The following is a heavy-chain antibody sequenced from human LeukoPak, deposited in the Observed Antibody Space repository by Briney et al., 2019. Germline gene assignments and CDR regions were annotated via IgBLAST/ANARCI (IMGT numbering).Heavy chain of an antibody. J-gene: IGHJ4*02. CDR1: GDTFSNCG. Sequence: SVKVSCKASGDTFSNCGISWARQAPGQGLEWMGGIIPILRTPNYAQKFQGRVTITTDESTSTAYMELSSLRSEDTAIYYCARGCSDDFWSGYSSYFDHWGQGTLVTVSS. D-gene: IGHD3-3*01. CDR2: IIPILRTP. CDR3: ARGCSDDFWSGYSSYFDH. V-gene: IGHV1-69*05.